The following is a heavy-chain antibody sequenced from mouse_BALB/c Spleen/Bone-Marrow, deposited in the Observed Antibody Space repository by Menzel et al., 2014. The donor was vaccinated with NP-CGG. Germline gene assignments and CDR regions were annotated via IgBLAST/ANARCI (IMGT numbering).Heavy chain of an antibody. CDR1: GFTFXSFG. Sequence: EVQVVESGGGLVQPGGSRRLSCAASGFTFXSFGMHWVRQAPEKGLEWVAYISSGSSTIFYVDTVKGRFTISRDNPKNTLFLQMTSLRSEDTAMYYCTRGGNWDDFDVWGAGTTVTVSS. J-gene: IGHJ1*01. CDR2: ISSGSSTI. D-gene: IGHD4-1*01. V-gene: IGHV5-17*02. CDR3: TRGGNWDDFDV.